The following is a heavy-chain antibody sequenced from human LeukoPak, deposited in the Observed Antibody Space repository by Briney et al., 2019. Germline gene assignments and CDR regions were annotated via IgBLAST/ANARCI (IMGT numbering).Heavy chain of an antibody. J-gene: IGHJ4*02. V-gene: IGHV1-69*13. Sequence: ASVKVSCKASGGTFSSYAISWVRQAPGQGLEWMGGIIPIFGTANYAQKFQGRVTITADESTSTAYMELSSLRSEDTAVYYCASYCSSTSCPDYWGQGTLVTVSS. CDR1: GGTFSSYA. CDR3: ASYCSSTSCPDY. D-gene: IGHD2-2*01. CDR2: IIPIFGTA.